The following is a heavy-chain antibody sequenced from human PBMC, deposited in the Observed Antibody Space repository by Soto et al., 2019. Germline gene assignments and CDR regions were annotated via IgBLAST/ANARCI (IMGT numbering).Heavy chain of an antibody. D-gene: IGHD4-4*01. V-gene: IGHV4-39*07. J-gene: IGHJ4*02. Sequence: SETLSLTCTVSGGSISSSSYYWGWIRQPPGKGLEWIGSIYHSGSTYYNPSLKSRVTISVDTSKNQFSLKLSSVTAADTAVYYCARDMTTGSYFDYWGQGTLVTVSS. CDR3: ARDMTTGSYFDY. CDR1: GGSISSSSYY. CDR2: IYHSGST.